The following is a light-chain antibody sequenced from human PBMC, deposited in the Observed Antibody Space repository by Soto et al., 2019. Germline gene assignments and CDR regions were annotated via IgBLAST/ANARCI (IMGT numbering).Light chain of an antibody. J-gene: IGLJ2*01. Sequence: QSALTQPASVSGSPGQSITISCTGTSSDVRSYDLVSWYQHHSGKAPKIIIYEVNKRPSGISDRFSGSKSGNTASLTISGLQAEDEADYFCCSFVRTNGLLFGGGTKLTVL. CDR2: EVN. CDR1: SSDVRSYDL. V-gene: IGLV2-23*02. CDR3: CSFVRTNGLL.